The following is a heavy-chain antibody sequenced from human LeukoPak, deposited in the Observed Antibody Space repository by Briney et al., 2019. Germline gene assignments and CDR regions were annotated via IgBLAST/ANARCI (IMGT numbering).Heavy chain of an antibody. CDR1: GFSFSSYS. J-gene: IGHJ6*03. Sequence: PGGSLRLSCAASGFSFSSYSMNWVRQAPGKGLEWVSYISSSSSTIYYADSVKGRFTISRDNAKNSLYLQMNSLRAEDTAVYYCARVVVPYYYMDVWGKGTTVTVSS. CDR2: ISSSSSTI. V-gene: IGHV3-48*01. CDR3: ARVVVPYYYMDV. D-gene: IGHD2-2*01.